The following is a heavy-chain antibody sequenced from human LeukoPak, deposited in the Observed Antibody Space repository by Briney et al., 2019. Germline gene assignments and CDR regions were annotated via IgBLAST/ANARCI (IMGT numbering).Heavy chain of an antibody. D-gene: IGHD1-1*01. CDR2: IRYDGSQK. J-gene: IGHJ4*02. Sequence: GGSLRLSCAASGITFSSYAMHWVRQAPGKGLEWVGFIRYDGSQKYYADSVKGRFTISRDNSEITLHLQMNSLRAEDTAVYYCTKDRGTGTFYFDYWGRGTQVTVSS. CDR1: GITFSSYA. CDR3: TKDRGTGTFYFDY. V-gene: IGHV3-30*02.